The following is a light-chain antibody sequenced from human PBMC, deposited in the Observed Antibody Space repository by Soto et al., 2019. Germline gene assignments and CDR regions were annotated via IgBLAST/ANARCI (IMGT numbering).Light chain of an antibody. CDR3: QQYDSSFT. V-gene: IGKV3-20*01. Sequence: MALTQSPATLPLSPGERATLSCTASQHVTTTYIAWYQQKFGQAPRLLIYGASTRATGTPDRFTGGGFGTDFTLTISRVEPEDFAVYYCQQYDSSFTFGGGTKVEMK. J-gene: IGKJ4*01. CDR2: GAS. CDR1: QHVTTTY.